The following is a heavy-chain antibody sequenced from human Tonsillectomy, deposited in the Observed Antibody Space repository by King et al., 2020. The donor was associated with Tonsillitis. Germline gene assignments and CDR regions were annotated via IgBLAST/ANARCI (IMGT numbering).Heavy chain of an antibody. CDR3: ARYSGSYYSFDY. CDR1: GGFITSSNYY. CDR2: IYYSGTT. D-gene: IGHD1-26*01. V-gene: IGHV4-39*01. J-gene: IGHJ4*02. Sequence: QLQESGPGLVKPSETLSLTCAVSGGFITSSNYYWGWIRQPPGKGLGWIGNIYYSGTTYYNPSLQSRVTISVDTSKNQFSLKLSSVSAADTAVYYCARYSGSYYSFDYWRQGTLVTVSS.